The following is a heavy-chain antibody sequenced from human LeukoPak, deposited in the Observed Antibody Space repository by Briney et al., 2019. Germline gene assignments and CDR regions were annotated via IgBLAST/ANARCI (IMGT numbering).Heavy chain of an antibody. V-gene: IGHV4-59*08. CDR1: GXSISGYY. D-gene: IGHD1-26*01. J-gene: IGHJ4*02. CDR2: TYYSGST. Sequence: SETLSLTCTVSGXSISGYYWNWIRQPPGKGLEWIGYTYYSGSTNYNPSLKSRVTISLDTSKNQFALKLSSVTAADTAMYYCARRGSYSGGFDYWGQGTLVTVSS. CDR3: ARRGSYSGGFDY.